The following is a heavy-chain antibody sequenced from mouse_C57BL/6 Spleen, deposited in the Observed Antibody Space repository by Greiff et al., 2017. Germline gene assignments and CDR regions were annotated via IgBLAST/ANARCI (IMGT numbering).Heavy chain of an antibody. CDR1: GYTFTSYW. V-gene: IGHV1-69*01. CDR2: IDPSDSYT. Sequence: VQLQQPGAELVMPGASVKLSCKASGYTFTSYWMHGVKQRTGQGLAGIGEIDPSDSYTNYNQKFKGKSTLTVDKSPSTAYMQLSSLTSEDSAVYYCARGYFDVWGTGTTVTVSS. J-gene: IGHJ1*03. CDR3: ARGYFDV.